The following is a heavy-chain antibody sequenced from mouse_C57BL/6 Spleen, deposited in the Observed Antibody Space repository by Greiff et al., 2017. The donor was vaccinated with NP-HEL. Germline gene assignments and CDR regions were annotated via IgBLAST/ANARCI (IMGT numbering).Heavy chain of an antibody. D-gene: IGHD2-5*01. CDR3: ASLYSNYGAMDY. J-gene: IGHJ4*01. V-gene: IGHV1-82*01. CDR1: GYAFSSSW. Sequence: VKLQESGPELVKPGASVKISCKASGYAFSSSWMNWVKQRPGKGLEWIGRIYPGDGDTNYNGKFKGKATLTADKSSSTAYMQLSSLTSEDSAVYFCASLYSNYGAMDYWGQGTSVTVSS. CDR2: IYPGDGDT.